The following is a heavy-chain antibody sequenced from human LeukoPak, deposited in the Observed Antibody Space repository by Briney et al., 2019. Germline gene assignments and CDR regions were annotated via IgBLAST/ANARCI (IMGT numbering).Heavy chain of an antibody. CDR3: ARETYYDFWSGYRLDY. Sequence: SETLSLTCTVSGVSISSYYWSWLRQPAGKGLEWIGRIYTSGSTNYNPSLKSRVTMSVDTSKNQFSLKLSSVTAADTAVYYCARETYYDFWSGYRLDYWGQGTLVTVSS. CDR1: GVSISSYY. CDR2: IYTSGST. J-gene: IGHJ4*02. V-gene: IGHV4-4*07. D-gene: IGHD3-3*01.